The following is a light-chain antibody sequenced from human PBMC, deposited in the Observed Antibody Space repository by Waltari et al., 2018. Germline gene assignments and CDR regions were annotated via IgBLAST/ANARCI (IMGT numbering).Light chain of an antibody. CDR2: GAS. CDR1: QSVSSF. J-gene: IGKJ4*01. V-gene: IGKV3-15*01. Sequence: RATLSCRASQSVSSFLAWYQQKPGQAPRLLIYGASTRATGIPARFSGSGSGTEFTLTISSLQSEDFAVYYCQQYNDWPPLTFGGGTEVEIK. CDR3: QQYNDWPPLT.